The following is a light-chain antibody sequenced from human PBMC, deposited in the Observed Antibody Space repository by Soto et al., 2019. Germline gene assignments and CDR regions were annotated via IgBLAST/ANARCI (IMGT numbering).Light chain of an antibody. J-gene: IGKJ1*01. CDR1: QSVSSY. V-gene: IGKV3-11*01. CDR2: DAS. CDR3: QQRSNWPPT. Sequence: EIVLTQSPATLSLSPGERATLSCRASQSVSSYLAWYQQKPGQAPRLLIYDASNRATGIPARFSGSGPATDFPPTISSLEPEDFAVYYCQQRSNWPPTFGQGTTVEIK.